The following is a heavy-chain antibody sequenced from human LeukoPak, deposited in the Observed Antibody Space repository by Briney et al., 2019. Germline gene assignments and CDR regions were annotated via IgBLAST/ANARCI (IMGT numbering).Heavy chain of an antibody. Sequence: PSETLSLTCAVYGGSFSGYYWSWIRQPPGKGLEWIGEINHSGSTNYNPSLKSRVTISVDTSKNQFSLKVRSVTAADTAVYYCARGPSGDLDYWGQGTLVTVSS. D-gene: IGHD3-10*01. CDR3: ARGPSGDLDY. V-gene: IGHV4-34*01. CDR1: GGSFSGYY. J-gene: IGHJ4*02. CDR2: INHSGST.